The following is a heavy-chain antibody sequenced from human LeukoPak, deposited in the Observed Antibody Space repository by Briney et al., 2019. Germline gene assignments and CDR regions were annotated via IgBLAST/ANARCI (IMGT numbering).Heavy chain of an antibody. Sequence: GGSLRLSCAASGLTFSDYYMSWIRQAPGKGLEWVSYISSSGSTIYYADSVKGRFTISRDNAKNSLYLQMNSLRAEDTAVYYCARVGYDFWSGYPQYNWFDPWGQGTLVTVSS. D-gene: IGHD3-3*01. V-gene: IGHV3-11*01. CDR3: ARVGYDFWSGYPQYNWFDP. J-gene: IGHJ5*02. CDR1: GLTFSDYY. CDR2: ISSSGSTI.